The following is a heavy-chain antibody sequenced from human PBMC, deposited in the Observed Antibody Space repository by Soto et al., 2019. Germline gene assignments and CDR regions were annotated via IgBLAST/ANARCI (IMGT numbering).Heavy chain of an antibody. J-gene: IGHJ1*01. V-gene: IGHV3-21*01. CDR1: GFTFSSYS. CDR3: ARDVLGGGYHFQH. D-gene: IGHD2-15*01. Sequence: EVQLVESGGGLVKPGGSLRLSCAASGFTFSSYSMNWVRQAPGKGLEWVSSISSSSSYIYYADSVKGRFTISRDNAKNSQYLQMNSLRAEDTAVYYCARDVLGGGYHFQHWGQGTLVTVSS. CDR2: ISSSSSYI.